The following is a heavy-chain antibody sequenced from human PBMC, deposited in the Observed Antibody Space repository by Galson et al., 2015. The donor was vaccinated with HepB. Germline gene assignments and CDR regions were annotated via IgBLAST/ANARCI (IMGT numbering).Heavy chain of an antibody. Sequence: SLRLSCAASGFTFSSYAMHWVRQAPGKGLEWVAVISYDGGNKYYADSVKGRFTISRDNSRNTLYLQMNSLRAEDTAVYYCARGGCSSTSCHYYYYYYMDVWGKGTTVTVSS. CDR2: ISYDGGNK. CDR1: GFTFSSYA. V-gene: IGHV3-30-3*01. D-gene: IGHD2-2*01. J-gene: IGHJ6*03. CDR3: ARGGCSSTSCHYYYYYYMDV.